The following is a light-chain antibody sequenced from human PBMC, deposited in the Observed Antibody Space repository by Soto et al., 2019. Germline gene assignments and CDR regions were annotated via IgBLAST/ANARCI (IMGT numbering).Light chain of an antibody. CDR3: QSYDSSLSAYV. Sequence: QSVLTQPPSVSGAPGQRVTISCTGSSSNIGAGFDVHWYQQFPRTAPKLLIYSNNNRPSGVPDRFSVSKSATSASLAITWLQAADEADYYCQSYDSSLSAYVFGSGTKLTVL. CDR2: SNN. J-gene: IGLJ1*01. CDR1: SSNIGAGFD. V-gene: IGLV1-40*01.